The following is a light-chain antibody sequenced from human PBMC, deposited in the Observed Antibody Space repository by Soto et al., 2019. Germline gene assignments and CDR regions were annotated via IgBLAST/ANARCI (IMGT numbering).Light chain of an antibody. J-gene: IGKJ5*01. CDR1: LNVNSY. CDR2: DAS. V-gene: IGKV3-11*01. CDR3: QQRQYWPPIT. Sequence: VLTQSPATLSFSPGERATLSCRASLNVNSYLAWYQQKPGQAPRLVIYDASNSAPGIPARFSGSGSGTDFTLTISSLEPEDFAVYYCQQRQYWPPITFGQGTQLEIK.